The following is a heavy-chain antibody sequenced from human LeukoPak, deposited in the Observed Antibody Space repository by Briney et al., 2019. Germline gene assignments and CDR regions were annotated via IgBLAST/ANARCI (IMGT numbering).Heavy chain of an antibody. CDR1: GFTFSSYS. Sequence: GGSLRLSCVASGFTFSSYSMNWVRQAPGKGLEWVSHISSSSSTIYYADSVKGRFTISRDNAKNSLYLQMNSLRAEDTAVYYCARDKGIAAAGTPFDYWGQGTLVTVSS. CDR2: ISSSSSTI. J-gene: IGHJ4*02. CDR3: ARDKGIAAAGTPFDY. V-gene: IGHV3-48*01. D-gene: IGHD6-13*01.